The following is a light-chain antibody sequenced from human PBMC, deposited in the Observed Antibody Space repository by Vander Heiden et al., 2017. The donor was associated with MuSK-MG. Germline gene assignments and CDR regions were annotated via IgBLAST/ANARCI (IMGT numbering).Light chain of an antibody. CDR3: QLRSNWANT. CDR1: QSVSRY. J-gene: IGKJ4*01. CDR2: DAS. V-gene: IGKV3-11*01. Sequence: EIVFAESGASLCLSPGDRATLSCRASQSVSRYLAWSQQKPGQAPRLPIYDASNSATGIPARFTGSASGTDFTLTISSLEPEHFAVYYCQLRSNWANTSGGRTKVQIK.